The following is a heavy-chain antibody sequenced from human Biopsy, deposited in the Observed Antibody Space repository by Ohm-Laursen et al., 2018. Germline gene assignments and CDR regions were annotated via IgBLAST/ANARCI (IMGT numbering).Heavy chain of an antibody. J-gene: IGHJ6*02. Sequence: SLRLSCAASGFSFSSYGMHWVRQAPGKGLEWVAVISDDGRNKYYIDSVRGRFTISRDNSRDTLYLQMSSLRAEDTAVYYCARVLLPAAAVHYGMDVWGQGTTVTVSS. D-gene: IGHD2-2*01. CDR3: ARVLLPAAAVHYGMDV. V-gene: IGHV3-30*03. CDR2: ISDDGRNK. CDR1: GFSFSSYG.